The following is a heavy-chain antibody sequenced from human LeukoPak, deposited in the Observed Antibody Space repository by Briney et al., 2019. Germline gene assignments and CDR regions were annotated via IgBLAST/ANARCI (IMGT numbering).Heavy chain of an antibody. Sequence: PGGSLRLSCAASGFTFSSYGMHLVRQASGKGLEWVAVRSYDGSNKYYADSVKGRFTISRDNSKNTLYLQMNSLRAEDTAVYYCAKSALDDSSGYPYYFDYWGQGTLVTVSS. V-gene: IGHV3-30*18. CDR1: GFTFSSYG. CDR2: RSYDGSNK. CDR3: AKSALDDSSGYPYYFDY. D-gene: IGHD3-22*01. J-gene: IGHJ4*02.